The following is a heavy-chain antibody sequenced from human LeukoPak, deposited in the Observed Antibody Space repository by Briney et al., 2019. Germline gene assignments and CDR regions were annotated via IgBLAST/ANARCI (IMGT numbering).Heavy chain of an antibody. J-gene: IGHJ4*02. Sequence: SETLSLTCTVSGGSISSYYWSWIRQPAGKGLEWIGRIYTSGSTNYNPSLKSRVTMSVDTSKNQFSLKLSSVTAADTAVYYCARVRFDYYDSSGSFDYWGQGTLVTVSS. CDR2: IYTSGST. V-gene: IGHV4-4*07. CDR3: ARVRFDYYDSSGSFDY. D-gene: IGHD3-22*01. CDR1: GGSISSYY.